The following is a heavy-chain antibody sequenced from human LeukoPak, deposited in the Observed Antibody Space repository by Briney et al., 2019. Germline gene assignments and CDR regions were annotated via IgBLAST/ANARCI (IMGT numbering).Heavy chain of an antibody. CDR2: IIPIFGAA. CDR1: GGTFSSYA. Sequence: SVKVSCKASGGTFSSYAISWVRQAPGQGLEWMGGIIPIFGAANYAQKFQGRVTITADESTSTAYMELSSLRSEDTAVYYCASTDRDTAMPIDYWGQGTLVTVSS. D-gene: IGHD5-18*01. J-gene: IGHJ4*02. V-gene: IGHV1-69*01. CDR3: ASTDRDTAMPIDY.